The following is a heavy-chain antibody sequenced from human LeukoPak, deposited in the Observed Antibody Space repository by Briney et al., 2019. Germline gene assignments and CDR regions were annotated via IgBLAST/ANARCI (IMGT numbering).Heavy chain of an antibody. J-gene: IGHJ6*03. Sequence: SETLSLTCTVSGGSISSYYWGWIRQPPGEGLEWIGYIYYSGSTNYSPSLKSRVTISVDTSKNQFSLKLSSVTAADTAVYYCARVDTAMGYYYYYYMDVWGKGTTVTVSS. CDR1: GGSISSYY. D-gene: IGHD5-18*01. CDR3: ARVDTAMGYYYYYYMDV. V-gene: IGHV4-59*01. CDR2: IYYSGST.